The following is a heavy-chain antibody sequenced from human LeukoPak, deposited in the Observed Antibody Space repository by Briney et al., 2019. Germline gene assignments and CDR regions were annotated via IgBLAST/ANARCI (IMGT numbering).Heavy chain of an antibody. CDR3: ARDYYGSGWYGDY. CDR2: IKQDGSEK. CDR1: GFTFSSYA. V-gene: IGHV3-7*04. J-gene: IGHJ4*02. D-gene: IGHD6-19*01. Sequence: PGRSLRLSCAASGFTFSSYAMHWVRQAPGKGLEWMANIKQDGSEKFYVDSVKGRFTLSRDNAKNSLFLQMNSLRAEDTAVYYCARDYYGSGWYGDYWGQGTLVTVSS.